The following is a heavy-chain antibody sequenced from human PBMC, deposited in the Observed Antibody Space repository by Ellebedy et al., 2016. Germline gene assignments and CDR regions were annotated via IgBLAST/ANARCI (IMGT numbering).Heavy chain of an antibody. CDR2: ITGSGDKT. J-gene: IGHJ5*02. Sequence: GGSLRLSCAASEFTFSNYAMNWVRQAPGKGLEWVSSITGSGDKTYYADSVKGRFTISRDNSKNTLSLQMNSLRTEDTAVYYCSSLISGTTGWFDPWGQGTLVTVSS. D-gene: IGHD1-7*01. CDR1: EFTFSNYA. V-gene: IGHV3-23*01. CDR3: SSLISGTTGWFDP.